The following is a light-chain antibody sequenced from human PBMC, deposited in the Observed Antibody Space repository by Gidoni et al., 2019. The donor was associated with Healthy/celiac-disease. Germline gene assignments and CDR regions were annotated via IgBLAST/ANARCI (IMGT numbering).Light chain of an antibody. CDR2: EDN. CDR1: SGSIASNY. Sequence: NFMLTHPHSVSESPGKTVTISCTRSSGSIASNYVQWYQQRPGSASTTVIYEDNQRPSGVPDRFSGSIDISSNSASLTISGLKTEDEADYYCQSYDSSTPVVFGGGTKLTVL. CDR3: QSYDSSTPVV. J-gene: IGLJ2*01. V-gene: IGLV6-57*03.